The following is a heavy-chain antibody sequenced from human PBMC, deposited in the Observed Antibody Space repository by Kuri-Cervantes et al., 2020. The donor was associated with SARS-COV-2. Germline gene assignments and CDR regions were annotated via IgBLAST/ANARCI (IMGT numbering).Heavy chain of an antibody. CDR3: APRRGYQDY. V-gene: IGHV3-21*01. CDR1: GFTFSSYE. J-gene: IGHJ4*02. Sequence: GGSLRLSCAASGFTFSSYEMNWVRQAPGKGLEWVSSISSSSSYIYYADSVKGRFTISRDNAKNTLYLQMNSLRAEDTAVYYCAPRRGYQDYWGQGTLVTVSS. CDR2: ISSSSSYI. D-gene: IGHD5-12*01.